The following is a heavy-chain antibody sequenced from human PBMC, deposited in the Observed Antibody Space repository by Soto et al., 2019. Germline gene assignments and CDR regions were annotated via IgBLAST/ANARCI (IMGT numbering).Heavy chain of an antibody. V-gene: IGHV3-11*01. CDR1: GFTFSDYY. J-gene: IGHJ3*02. D-gene: IGHD3-16*02. Sequence: GGSLRLSCAASGFTFSDYYMSWIRQAPGKGLEWVSYISSSGSTIYYADSVKGRFTISRDNAKNSLYLQMNSLRAEDTAVYYCASGYDYIWGSYRYTGSNTDAFDIWGQGTMVTVSS. CDR3: ASGYDYIWGSYRYTGSNTDAFDI. CDR2: ISSSGSTI.